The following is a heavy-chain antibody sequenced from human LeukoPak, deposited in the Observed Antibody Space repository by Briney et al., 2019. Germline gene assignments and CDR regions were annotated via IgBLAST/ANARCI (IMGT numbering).Heavy chain of an antibody. Sequence: GESLKTSCKGSGYSFTSYWIGWVRQMPGKGLEWMGIIYPGDSDTRYSPSFQGQVTISADKSISTAYLQWSSLKASDTAMYYCARQRDYDFWSGYYSNSYYFDYWGQGTLVTVSS. D-gene: IGHD3-3*01. CDR1: GYSFTSYW. V-gene: IGHV5-51*01. CDR3: ARQRDYDFWSGYYSNSYYFDY. J-gene: IGHJ4*02. CDR2: IYPGDSDT.